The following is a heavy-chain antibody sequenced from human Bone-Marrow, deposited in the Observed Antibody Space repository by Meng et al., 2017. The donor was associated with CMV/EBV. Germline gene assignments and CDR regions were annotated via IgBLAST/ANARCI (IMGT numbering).Heavy chain of an antibody. Sequence: SVKVSCKASGGTFSSYAISWVRQAPGQGLEWMGGIIPIFGTANYAQKFQGRVTMTRDTSTSTVYMELSSLRSEDTAVYYCARVGTAVAGVTIDYWGQGTLVTVSS. CDR2: IIPIFGTA. CDR1: GGTFSSYA. V-gene: IGHV1-69*05. D-gene: IGHD6-19*01. J-gene: IGHJ4*02. CDR3: ARVGTAVAGVTIDY.